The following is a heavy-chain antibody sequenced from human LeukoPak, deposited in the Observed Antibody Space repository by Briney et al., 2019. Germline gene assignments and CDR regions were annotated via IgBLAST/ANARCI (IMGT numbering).Heavy chain of an antibody. CDR2: IYYSGST. Sequence: SETLSLTCTVSGGSISSSSYYWGWIRQPPGKGLEWIGSIYYSGSTYYNPSLKSRVTISVDTSKNQFSLKLSSVTAADTAVYYCARDLIAEGFNYYDSSGYYVDYWGQGTLVTVSS. J-gene: IGHJ4*02. D-gene: IGHD3-22*01. CDR3: ARDLIAEGFNYYDSSGYYVDY. V-gene: IGHV4-39*02. CDR1: GGSISSSSYY.